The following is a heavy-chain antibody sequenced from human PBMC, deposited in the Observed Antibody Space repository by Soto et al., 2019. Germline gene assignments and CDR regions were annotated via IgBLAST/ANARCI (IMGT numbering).Heavy chain of an antibody. J-gene: IGHJ4*02. CDR2: IYHSGST. V-gene: IGHV4-39*01. D-gene: IGHD5-12*01. CDR1: GGSISSRSYY. CDR3: ARHVWGYSGKDLKAVDY. Sequence: SETLSLTCTVSGGSISSRSYYWGWIRQPPGKGLEWIGSIYHSGSTYYNPSLKSRVTISVDTSKNQFSLKLSSVIAADTAVYYCARHVWGYSGKDLKAVDYWGQGTLVTVSS.